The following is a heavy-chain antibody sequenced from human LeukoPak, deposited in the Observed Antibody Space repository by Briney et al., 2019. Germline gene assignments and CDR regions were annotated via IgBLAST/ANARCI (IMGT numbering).Heavy chain of an antibody. D-gene: IGHD6-6*01. V-gene: IGHV3-53*01. CDR3: ARDPGIPSRQYYFDY. CDR2: IYDSGST. J-gene: IGHJ4*02. Sequence: GGSLRLSCAASGFSVNSNYMNWVRQAPGKGLEWVSVIYDSGSTFYADSVKGRFTISRDNSKNILFLQMNSLRVEDAAVYYRARDPGIPSRQYYFDYWGQGTLVTVSS. CDR1: GFSVNSNY.